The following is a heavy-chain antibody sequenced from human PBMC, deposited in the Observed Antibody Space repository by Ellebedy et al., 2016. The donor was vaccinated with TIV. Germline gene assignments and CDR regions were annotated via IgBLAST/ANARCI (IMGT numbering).Heavy chain of an antibody. CDR2: IKQGGIEK. CDR3: ARLRTNSYDSRGDWSY. CDR1: GFTFSTYT. Sequence: GESLKISCAASGFTFSTYTMGWVRQAPGKGLEWVASIKQGGIEKYYVDSVEGRFAISRDSSKNTLYLQMNSLRAEDTAIYYCARLRTNSYDSRGDWSYWGQGTQVTVSS. D-gene: IGHD3-22*01. J-gene: IGHJ4*02. V-gene: IGHV3-7*03.